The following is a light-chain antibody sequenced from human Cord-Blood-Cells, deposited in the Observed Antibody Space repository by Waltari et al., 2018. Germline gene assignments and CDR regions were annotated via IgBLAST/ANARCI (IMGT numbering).Light chain of an antibody. Sequence: DIQMTQSPSSLSASVGYRVTITCRASQGISNYLDWYQQKPGKVPKLLIYAAATLQIGVPSRFSGSGSGTDFTLTISSLQPEDVATYYCQKYNSAPWTFGQGTKVEIK. CDR2: AAA. J-gene: IGKJ1*01. CDR3: QKYNSAPWT. V-gene: IGKV1-27*01. CDR1: QGISNY.